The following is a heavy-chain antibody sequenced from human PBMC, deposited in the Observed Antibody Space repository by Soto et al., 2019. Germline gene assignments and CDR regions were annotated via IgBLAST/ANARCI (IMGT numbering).Heavy chain of an antibody. D-gene: IGHD5-18*01. J-gene: IGHJ4*02. CDR3: ARVPKGQLWTFDY. CDR1: GFTFSSYD. CDR2: IGTVGDT. V-gene: IGHV3-13*01. Sequence: GGSLRLSCAASGFTFSSYDMHWVRQATGKGLEWVSAIGTVGDTFYPGSVKGRFTISRENAKNSLYLQMNSLRAGDTAVYYCARVPKGQLWTFDYWGQGTLVTVSS.